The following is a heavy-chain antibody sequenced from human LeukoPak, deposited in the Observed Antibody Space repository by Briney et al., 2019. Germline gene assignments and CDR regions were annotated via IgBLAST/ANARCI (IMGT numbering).Heavy chain of an antibody. Sequence: SQTLSLTCAISGDSVSSNSAAWNWIRQSPSRGLEWLGRTYYRSKWDNDYAVSVKSRITINPDTSKNQFTLHLNSVTPEDTAVYYCARDTGVRGSFWWFDPWGQGTLVTVSS. J-gene: IGHJ5*02. V-gene: IGHV6-1*01. CDR1: GDSVSSNSAA. D-gene: IGHD2-15*01. CDR3: ARDTGVRGSFWWFDP. CDR2: TYYRSKWDN.